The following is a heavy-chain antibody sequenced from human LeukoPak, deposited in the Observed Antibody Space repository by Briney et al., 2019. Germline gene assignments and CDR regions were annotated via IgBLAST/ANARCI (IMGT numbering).Heavy chain of an antibody. D-gene: IGHD2-15*01. CDR3: ARAGYCSGGSCYPYHYYYYMDV. CDR1: GYTFISYA. Sequence: ASVKVSCKASGYTFISYAISWVRQAPGQGLEWMGWISGHNDDTNYAQRLQGRVTMITDTSTSTAYMELRSLRSDDTAVYYCARAGYCSGGSCYPYHYYYYMDVWGKGTTVTVSS. J-gene: IGHJ6*03. CDR2: ISGHNDDT. V-gene: IGHV1-18*01.